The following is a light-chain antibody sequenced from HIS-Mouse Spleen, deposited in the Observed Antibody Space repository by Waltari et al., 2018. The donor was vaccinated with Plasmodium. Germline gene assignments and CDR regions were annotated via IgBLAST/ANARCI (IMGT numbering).Light chain of an antibody. Sequence: SYELTQPPSVSVSPGQTARINCPGDALPNNYAYWYQQKSGQAPVLVIYEDSKRPSGIPERFSGSSSGTMATLTISGAQVEDEADYYCYSTDSSGNHRVFGGGTKLTVL. V-gene: IGLV3-10*01. CDR3: YSTDSSGNHRV. J-gene: IGLJ3*02. CDR2: EDS. CDR1: ALPNNY.